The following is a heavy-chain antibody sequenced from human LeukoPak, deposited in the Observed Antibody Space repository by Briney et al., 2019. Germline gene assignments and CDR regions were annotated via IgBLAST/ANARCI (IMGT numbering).Heavy chain of an antibody. CDR3: ARDLTQITIFGVVTRGYLDV. J-gene: IGHJ6*03. Sequence: GGSLRLSCAASGFTFSSYEMNWVRQAPGKGLEWVSYISSSGSTIYYADSVKGRFTISRDNAKNSLYLQMGSLRAEDMAVYYCARDLTQITIFGVVTRGYLDVWGKGTTVTVSS. CDR1: GFTFSSYE. CDR2: ISSSGSTI. V-gene: IGHV3-48*03. D-gene: IGHD3-3*01.